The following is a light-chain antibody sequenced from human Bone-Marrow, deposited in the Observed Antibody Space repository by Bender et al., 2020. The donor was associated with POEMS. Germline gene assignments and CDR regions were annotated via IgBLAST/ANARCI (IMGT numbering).Light chain of an antibody. CDR3: CSYAGSSTWV. Sequence: QSALTQPASVSGSPGQSITISCTGTSSDVGSYYVVSWYQQHPGKAPKLMIYEGSKRPSGVSNRFSGSKSGNTASLTISGLQAEDEADYYCCSYAGSSTWVFGGGTKLTVL. V-gene: IGLV2-23*01. CDR2: EGS. J-gene: IGLJ3*02. CDR1: SSDVGSYYV.